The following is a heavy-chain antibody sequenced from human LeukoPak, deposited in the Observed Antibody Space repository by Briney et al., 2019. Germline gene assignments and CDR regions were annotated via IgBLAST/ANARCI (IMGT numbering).Heavy chain of an antibody. CDR1: GGSISSESSY. D-gene: IGHD2-15*01. Sequence: PSENLSLNGTVSGGSISSESSYWGWIRQSPGKGLEWIGSIHYSGSSYYNPSLKSRVTIFVDTSRDQFSLDLYSVTAADTALYYCARHVSANTGYFDSCGQGTLVTVSS. CDR2: IHYSGSS. J-gene: IGHJ4*02. V-gene: IGHV4-39*01. CDR3: ARHVSANTGYFDS.